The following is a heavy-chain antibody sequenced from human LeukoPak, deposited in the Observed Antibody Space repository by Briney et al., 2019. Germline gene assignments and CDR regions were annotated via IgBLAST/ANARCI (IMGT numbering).Heavy chain of an antibody. D-gene: IGHD1-14*01. Sequence: GGSLRLSCAASGFSFSSYWMHWVLQVPGKGLVWVARINPGGSSITYADSVKGRFTIPRDNAKNTLYLQMDSLRAEDTGVYYCARSNQADDYWGQGTLVTVSS. V-gene: IGHV3-74*01. CDR1: GFSFSSYW. CDR2: INPGGSSI. CDR3: ARSNQADDY. J-gene: IGHJ4*02.